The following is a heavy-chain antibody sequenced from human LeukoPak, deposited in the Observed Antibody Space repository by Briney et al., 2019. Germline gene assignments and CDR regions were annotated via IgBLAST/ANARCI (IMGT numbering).Heavy chain of an antibody. CDR3: ARGRYCSADICSGGDAFDI. J-gene: IGHJ3*02. Sequence: SETLSLTCTVSGGSINNYFWSWIRQPAGKGLEWIGRIYTRGSTNYNPSLKSRVTMSVDTSKNQFSLKLSSVTAADTAVYYCARGRYCSADICSGGDAFDIWGQGTMVSVSS. CDR2: IYTRGST. V-gene: IGHV4-4*07. D-gene: IGHD2-15*01. CDR1: GGSINNYF.